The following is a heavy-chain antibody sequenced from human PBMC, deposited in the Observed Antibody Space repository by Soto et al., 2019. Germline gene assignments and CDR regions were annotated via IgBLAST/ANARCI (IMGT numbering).Heavy chain of an antibody. J-gene: IGHJ5*02. D-gene: IGHD3-16*01. CDR2: INAGNGNA. CDR3: AILRYFGEGMGLDP. CDR1: GYTFTNYA. Sequence: QVQLVQSGAEVKKPGASVKVSCKASGYTFTNYAMHWVRQAPGQRLEWMGWINAGNGNAKYSQKFQGRGTITRDTSASTDSVELGNLRFEDTAVYSCAILRYFGEGMGLDPWCQGTLVTVSS. V-gene: IGHV1-3*01.